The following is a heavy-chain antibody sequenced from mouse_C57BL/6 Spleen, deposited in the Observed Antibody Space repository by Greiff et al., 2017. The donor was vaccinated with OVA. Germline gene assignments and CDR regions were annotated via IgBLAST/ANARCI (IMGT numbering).Heavy chain of an antibody. V-gene: IGHV5-17*01. Sequence: EVKLMESGGGLVKPGGSLKLSCAASGFTFSDYGMHWVRQAPEKGLEWVAYISSGSSTIYYADTVKGRFTISRDNAKNTLFLQMTSLRAEDTAMYYCARPLYYGNGGYYAMDYWGQGTSVTVSS. CDR2: ISSGSSTI. CDR3: ARPLYYGNGGYYAMDY. CDR1: GFTFSDYG. D-gene: IGHD2-1*01. J-gene: IGHJ4*01.